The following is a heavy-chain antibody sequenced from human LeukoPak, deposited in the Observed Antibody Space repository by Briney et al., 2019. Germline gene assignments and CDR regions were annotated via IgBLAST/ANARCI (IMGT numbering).Heavy chain of an antibody. CDR3: ARLSGWFTCFDY. CDR1: GGSFSGYY. V-gene: IGHV4-34*01. D-gene: IGHD6-19*01. Sequence: SETLSLTCAVYGGSFSGYYWSWIRQPPGKGLEWIGEINHSGSTNYNPSLKSRVTISVDTSKNQFSLKLSSVTAADTAVYYCARLSGWFTCFDYWGQGTLVTVSS. J-gene: IGHJ4*02. CDR2: INHSGST.